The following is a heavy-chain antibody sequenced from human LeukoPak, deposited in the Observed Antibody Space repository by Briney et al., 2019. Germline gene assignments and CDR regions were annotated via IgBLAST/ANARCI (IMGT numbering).Heavy chain of an antibody. J-gene: IGHJ6*03. Sequence: SETLSLTCTVSGVSISSSNSYWGWIRQPPGKGLEWIGSIYYSGNTYYNASLKSQVSISIDTSKNQFSLRLTSVTAADTAVYYCARQLVRGVSYYYYMDVWGKGTTVTISS. D-gene: IGHD3-10*01. CDR1: GVSISSSNSY. V-gene: IGHV4-39*01. CDR3: ARQLVRGVSYYYYMDV. CDR2: IYYSGNT.